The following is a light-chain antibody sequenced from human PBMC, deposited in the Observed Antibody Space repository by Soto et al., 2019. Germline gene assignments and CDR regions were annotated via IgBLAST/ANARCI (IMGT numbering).Light chain of an antibody. CDR3: TSYKSSSTYV. Sequence: QSAVTQPASVSGSPGQSITISCTGTSSDVGGYNYVSWYQQHPGKATKLMIYDVSNRPSGVSNRFSGSKSGNTASLTISGLQAEDEADYYCTSYKSSSTYVFGTGTKVTVL. J-gene: IGLJ1*01. V-gene: IGLV2-14*01. CDR1: SSDVGGYNY. CDR2: DVS.